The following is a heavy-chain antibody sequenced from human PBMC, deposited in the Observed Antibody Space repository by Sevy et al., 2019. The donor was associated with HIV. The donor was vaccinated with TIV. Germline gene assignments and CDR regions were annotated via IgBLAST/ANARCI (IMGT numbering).Heavy chain of an antibody. CDR1: GFTFAKYA. Sequence: GGSLRLSCVASGFTFAKYAMSWVRQAPGKGLEWVSSIAGTGGSTDYADSVKGRFTISRVNSRNTLYLQMNSLRADDTAVYYCARHPPYYYDSNGYYNYFDYWGQGTLVTVSS. D-gene: IGHD3-22*01. CDR3: ARHPPYYYDSNGYYNYFDY. CDR2: IAGTGGST. V-gene: IGHV3-23*01. J-gene: IGHJ4*02.